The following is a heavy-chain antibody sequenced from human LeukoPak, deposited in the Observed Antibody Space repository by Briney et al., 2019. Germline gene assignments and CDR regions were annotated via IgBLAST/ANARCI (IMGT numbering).Heavy chain of an antibody. Sequence: GGSLRLSCAASGFTFSSYWMHWVRQAPGKGLVWVSRINSDGSGTSYADSVKGRFTISRDNAKNTLYLQMNSLRAEDTAVYYCARAPSWAAAGTGNWFDPWGQGTLVTVSS. CDR2: INSDGSGT. J-gene: IGHJ5*02. CDR3: ARAPSWAAAGTGNWFDP. D-gene: IGHD6-13*01. CDR1: GFTFSSYW. V-gene: IGHV3-74*01.